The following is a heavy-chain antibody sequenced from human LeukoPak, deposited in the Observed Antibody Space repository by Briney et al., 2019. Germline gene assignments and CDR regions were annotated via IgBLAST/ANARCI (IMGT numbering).Heavy chain of an antibody. CDR1: GYTFTSYG. CDR2: ISAYNGNT. CDR3: ARVSIPATILDAFDI. J-gene: IGHJ3*02. V-gene: IGHV1-18*01. Sequence: ASVKVSCKASGYTFTSYGISWVRQAPGQGLEWMGWISAYNGNTNYAQKLQGRVTMTTDTSTSTAYMELRSLRSDDTAVYYCARVSIPATILDAFDIWGQGTMVTVSS. D-gene: IGHD2-2*02.